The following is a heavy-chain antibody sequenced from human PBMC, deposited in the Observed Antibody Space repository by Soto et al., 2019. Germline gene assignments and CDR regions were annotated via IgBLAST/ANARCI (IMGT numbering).Heavy chain of an antibody. J-gene: IGHJ5*02. V-gene: IGHV4-30-2*01. Sequence: QLQLQESGSGLVKPSQTLSLTCAVSGGSISSGGYSWSWIRQPPGKGLEWIGYIYHSGSTYYNPSLKSRVTIAVDRSKNQFSLKLSSVTAADTAVYYCARGSVYTYHSSGLNWFDPWGQGTLVTVSS. CDR2: IYHSGST. CDR3: ARGSVYTYHSSGLNWFDP. CDR1: GGSISSGGYS. D-gene: IGHD3-22*01.